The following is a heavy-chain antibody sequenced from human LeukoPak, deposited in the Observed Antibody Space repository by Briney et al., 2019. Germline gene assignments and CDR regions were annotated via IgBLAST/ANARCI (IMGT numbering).Heavy chain of an antibody. D-gene: IGHD3-9*01. CDR2: MNPNSGNT. J-gene: IGHJ6*02. CDR1: GYTFTSYD. Sequence: ASVKVSCKASGYTFTSYDINWVRQATGQGLEWMGWMNPNSGNTGYAQKFQGRVTMTRNTSISTAYMELSSLRSEDTAVYYCARTYYDILTGYSPYYCYGMDVWGQGTTVTVSS. V-gene: IGHV1-8*01. CDR3: ARTYYDILTGYSPYYCYGMDV.